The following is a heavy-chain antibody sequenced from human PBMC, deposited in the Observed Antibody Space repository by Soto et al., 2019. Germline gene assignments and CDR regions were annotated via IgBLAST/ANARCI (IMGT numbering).Heavy chain of an antibody. CDR1: GGTFSSYS. CDR3: ATSRRDYYDSSGYSAGDY. D-gene: IGHD3-22*01. Sequence: SVKVSCKASGGTFSSYSISWVRQAPGQGLEWMGGIIPIFGTANYAQKFQGRVTITADKSTSTAYMELSSLRSEDTAVYHCATSRRDYYDSSGYSAGDYWGQGTLVTVSS. CDR2: IIPIFGTA. V-gene: IGHV1-69*06. J-gene: IGHJ4*02.